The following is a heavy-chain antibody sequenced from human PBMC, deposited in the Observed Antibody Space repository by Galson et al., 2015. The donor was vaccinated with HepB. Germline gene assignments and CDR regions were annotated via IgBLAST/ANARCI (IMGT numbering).Heavy chain of an antibody. J-gene: IGHJ4*02. V-gene: IGHV3-30-3*01. CDR3: ARGIDGYGPTLGY. D-gene: IGHD5-24*01. CDR1: GLTFRNYA. CDR2: ISSDGSNK. Sequence: SLRLSCAASGLTFRNYAMHWVRQAPGKGLEWVALISSDGSNKYYTDSVKGRFTISRDSSKNTLDLQMNSLRSEDTAVYYCARGIDGYGPTLGYWGQGTLVTVSS.